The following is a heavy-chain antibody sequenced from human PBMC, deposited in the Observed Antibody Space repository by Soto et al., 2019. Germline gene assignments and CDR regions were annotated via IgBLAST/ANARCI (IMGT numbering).Heavy chain of an antibody. CDR2: IYYDGSS. Sequence: QVQLQESGPGLVNPSQTLSLTCTVSGGSINTADYYWTWIRQSPGKGLEWIVNIYYDGSSYPSPSISSRVAASVTTNNNQSSLQWFSVTADDAAVYYGASRPRDSSTHYCSWFDTWGEGTLVTVCS. CDR1: GGSINTADYY. D-gene: IGHD3-10*01. J-gene: IGHJ5*02. V-gene: IGHV4-30-4*01. CDR3: ASRPRDSSTHYCSWFDT.